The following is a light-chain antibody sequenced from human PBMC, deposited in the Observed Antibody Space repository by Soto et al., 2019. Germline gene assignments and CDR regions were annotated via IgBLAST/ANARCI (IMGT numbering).Light chain of an antibody. Sequence: DIQMTQSPSSLSASVGDRVTITCQASQDISNNLNWYQQKPGKAPKLLIYDASKLETGVPSRFSGSGSGTDFTFTISILQPEDIATYYCQQYDNLPITFGQGTRLEIK. CDR1: QDISNN. CDR3: QQYDNLPIT. CDR2: DAS. J-gene: IGKJ5*01. V-gene: IGKV1-33*01.